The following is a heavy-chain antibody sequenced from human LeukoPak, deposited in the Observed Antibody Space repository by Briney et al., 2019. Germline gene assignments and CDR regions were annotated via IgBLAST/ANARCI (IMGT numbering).Heavy chain of an antibody. D-gene: IGHD3-22*01. CDR2: ISWDGDTT. V-gene: IGHV3-43*01. CDR3: AKARGLIGGALDI. J-gene: IGHJ3*02. Sequence: GGSLRLSCAASGFTFDDYIMHWVRQAPGKGLEWVSLISWDGDTTYYADSVKGRFTISRDNSKNSLYLLMNSLTTEDTALYYCAKARGLIGGALDIWGRGTMVTVSS. CDR1: GFTFDDYI.